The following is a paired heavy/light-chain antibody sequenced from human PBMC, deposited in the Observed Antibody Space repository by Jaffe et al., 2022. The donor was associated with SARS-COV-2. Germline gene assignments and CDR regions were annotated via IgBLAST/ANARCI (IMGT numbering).Heavy chain of an antibody. CDR1: GFIFSTYG. D-gene: IGHD2-15*01. J-gene: IGHJ4*02. V-gene: IGHV3-23*01. CDR3: ARRSSLIGYCSGGSWCWGTFDY. CDR2: ISDSGDIT. Sequence: DVQLLESGGGLVQPGGSRRLSCAASGFIFSTYGTSWVRQAPGKGLEWVSAISDSGDITFYADSVKGRFTISRDSSKNTVYLQMNSLRVEDTAIYYCARRSSLIGYCSGGSWCWGTFDYWGQGTLVTVSS.
Light chain of an antibody. CDR2: AAS. J-gene: IGKJ2*01. CDR3: QQSYSIPT. CDR1: QSISNY. V-gene: IGKV1-39*01. Sequence: DIQMTQSPSSLSASVGDRVTITCRASQSISNYLNWYQQKPGRAPNLLIYAASSLQSGVPSRFSGSGSGTDFTLTIGSLQPEDFATYYCQQSYSIPTFGQGTKLEIK.